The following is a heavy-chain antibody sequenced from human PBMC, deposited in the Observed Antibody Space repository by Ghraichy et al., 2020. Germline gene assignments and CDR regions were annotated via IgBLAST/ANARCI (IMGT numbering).Heavy chain of an antibody. CDR3: ARAKFPVAGTYWFDP. Sequence: SETLSLTCTVSGGSISSGDYYWSWIRQPPGKGLEWIGYIYYSGRTYYNPSLKSRVTISVDTSKNQFSLKLSSVTAADTAVYYCARAKFPVAGTYWFDPWGQGTLVTVSS. CDR1: GGSISSGDYY. CDR2: IYYSGRT. D-gene: IGHD6-19*01. J-gene: IGHJ5*02. V-gene: IGHV4-30-4*01.